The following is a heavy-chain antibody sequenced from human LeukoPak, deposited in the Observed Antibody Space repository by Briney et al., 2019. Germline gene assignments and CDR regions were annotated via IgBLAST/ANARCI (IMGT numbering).Heavy chain of an antibody. Sequence: GGSLRLSCAASGFTFSSYTVTWVRQAPGKGLEWVSGNSGGSTTYADSVKGRFTISRDNSNNTLYLQMHSLRAEDTAVYYCAKVGDGSKYYYSGLDVWGQGTTVTVSS. CDR2: NSGGST. J-gene: IGHJ6*02. D-gene: IGHD1-26*01. CDR1: GFTFSSYT. CDR3: AKVGDGSKYYYSGLDV. V-gene: IGHV3-23*01.